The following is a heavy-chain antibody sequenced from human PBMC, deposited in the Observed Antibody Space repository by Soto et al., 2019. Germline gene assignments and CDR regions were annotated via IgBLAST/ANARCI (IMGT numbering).Heavy chain of an antibody. D-gene: IGHD6-13*01. J-gene: IGHJ4*02. V-gene: IGHV3-30*18. CDR1: GFTFSNYG. CDR3: AKDAPPKQQLDGRVDY. Sequence: QGQLVESGGGVVQPGRSLRLSCAASGFTFSNYGMHWVRQAPGKGLEWVAVISYDGSNKYYADSVKGRFTISRDNSKNTLYLQMNSLRPEDTAVYYCAKDAPPKQQLDGRVDYWGQGTLVTVSS. CDR2: ISYDGSNK.